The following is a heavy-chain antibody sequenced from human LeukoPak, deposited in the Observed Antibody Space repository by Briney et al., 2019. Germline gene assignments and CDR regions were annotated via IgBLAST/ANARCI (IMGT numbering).Heavy chain of an antibody. CDR3: ARVSRRVVPAAITSYFDY. V-gene: IGHV1-18*01. J-gene: IGHJ4*02. CDR1: GYTFTSYG. CDR2: ISAYNGNT. D-gene: IGHD2-2*01. Sequence: ASVEVSCKASGYTFTSYGISWVRQAPGQGLEWMGWISAYNGNTNYAQKLQGRVTMTTDTSTSTAYMELSSLRSEDTAVYYCARVSRRVVPAAITSYFDYWGQGTLVTVSS.